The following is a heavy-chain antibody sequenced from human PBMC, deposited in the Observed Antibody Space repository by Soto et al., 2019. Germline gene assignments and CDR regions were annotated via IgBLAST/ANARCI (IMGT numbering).Heavy chain of an antibody. CDR1: GFTFSSYA. J-gene: IGHJ3*02. CDR2: ISGSGCST. CDR3: AKGGGPVDYDAFDI. D-gene: IGHD3-9*01. Sequence: GGSLRLSCAASGFTFSSYAMSWVRQAPGKGLEWVSAISGSGCSTYYAYSVKGRFTISRANSKNTLYLQMNSLRAEATDVYYCAKGGGPVDYDAFDIWGQGTMVTVSS. V-gene: IGHV3-23*01.